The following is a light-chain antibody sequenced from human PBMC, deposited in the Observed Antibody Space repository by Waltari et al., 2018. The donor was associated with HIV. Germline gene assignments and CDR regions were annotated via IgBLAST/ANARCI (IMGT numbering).Light chain of an antibody. CDR2: EVS. J-gene: IGLJ2*01. CDR1: NNDLGGYHF. V-gene: IGLV2-8*01. CDR3: SSHSGIHQLI. Sequence: QSALTQPPSASGSPGQSVTIPCAGPNNDLGGYHFVSWYQQHPGKAPKLILYEVSKRPSGVPDRFSGSKSDNTASLTVSSLQSDDEADYYCSSHSGIHQLIFGGGTKVTVL.